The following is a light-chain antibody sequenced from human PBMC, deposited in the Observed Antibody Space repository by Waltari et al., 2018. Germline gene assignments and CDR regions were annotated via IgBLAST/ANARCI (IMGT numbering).Light chain of an antibody. CDR3: LQYYTTPRT. CDR1: QGISSS. J-gene: IGKJ1*01. CDR2: GAL. V-gene: IGKV1-NL1*01. Sequence: DIQMTQSTSSLSASVGDKVTITCRASQGISSSLAWYQQKPGKALKLLVYGALNLESGVPSRFSGSGSGTDYTLTISSLQPEDFATYYCLQYYTTPRTFCQGTKVEI.